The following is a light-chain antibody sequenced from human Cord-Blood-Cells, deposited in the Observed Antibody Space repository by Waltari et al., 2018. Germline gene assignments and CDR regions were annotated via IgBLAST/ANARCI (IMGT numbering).Light chain of an antibody. V-gene: IGLV1-40*01. CDR2: GNS. CDR3: QSYDSSLVV. Sequence: QSVLTQPPSVSGAPGQRVTISCTGSSSNIGAGYDVHWYQQLPGTAPKLFIYGNSNRPSGVPDRFAGSKSGTSASLAITGLQAEDEADYYCQSYDSSLVVFGGGTKLTVL. J-gene: IGLJ2*01. CDR1: SSNIGAGYD.